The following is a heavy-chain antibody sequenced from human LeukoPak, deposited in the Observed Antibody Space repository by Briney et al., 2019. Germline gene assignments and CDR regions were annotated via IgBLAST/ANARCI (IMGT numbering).Heavy chain of an antibody. Sequence: SETLSLTCAVYGGSFSGYYWSWIRQPPGKRLEWIGEINHSGSTNYNPSLKSRVTISVDTSKNQFSLKLSSVTAADTAVYYCATDDSSGWLDAFDIWGQGTMVTVSS. V-gene: IGHV4-34*01. D-gene: IGHD3-22*01. CDR3: ATDDSSGWLDAFDI. CDR2: INHSGST. CDR1: GGSFSGYY. J-gene: IGHJ3*02.